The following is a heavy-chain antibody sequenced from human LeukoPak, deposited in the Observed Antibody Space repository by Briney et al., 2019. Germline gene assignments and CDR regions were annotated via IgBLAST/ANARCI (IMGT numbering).Heavy chain of an antibody. V-gene: IGHV4-59*08. J-gene: IGHJ4*02. CDR1: GGSITSYY. CDR2: IYYSGST. CDR3: ARLTGIAAAGDY. Sequence: PSETLSLTCTVSGGSITSYYWSWIRQPPGKGLEWIGYIYYSGSTNYNPSLKSRDTISVDTSKNQFSLKLSSVTAADTAVYYCARLTGIAAAGDYWGQGTLVTVSS. D-gene: IGHD6-13*01.